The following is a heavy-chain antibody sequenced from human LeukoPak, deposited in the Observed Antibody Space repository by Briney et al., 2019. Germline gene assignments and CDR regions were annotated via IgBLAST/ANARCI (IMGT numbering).Heavy chain of an antibody. CDR3: ARAPRYQLLFGCWYFDL. CDR2: IYTSGST. D-gene: IGHD2-2*01. V-gene: IGHV4-61*02. Sequence: PSETLSLTCTVSGGSISSGSYYWSWIRQPAGKGLEWIGRIYTSGSTNYNPSLKSRVTLSVDTSKNQFSLKLSSVTAADTAVYYCARAPRYQLLFGCWYFDLWGRGTLVTVSS. J-gene: IGHJ2*01. CDR1: GGSISSGSYY.